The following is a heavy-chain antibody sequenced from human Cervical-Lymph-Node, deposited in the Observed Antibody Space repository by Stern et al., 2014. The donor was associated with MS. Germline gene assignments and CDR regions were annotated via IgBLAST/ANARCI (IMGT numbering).Heavy chain of an antibody. D-gene: IGHD2-21*02. CDR2: IKGDGSEK. J-gene: IGHJ4*02. CDR1: GFTFSSHW. V-gene: IGHV3-7*01. CDR3: AGDRRAMTVYY. Sequence: QLVQSGGGLVQPGGSLRLSCVASGFTFSSHWMSWVRQAPGQGLEWVANIKGDGSEKYYADSVRGRFTIARDNAKNSLYLQMNSLRDEDTALYYCAGDRRAMTVYYWGQGTLVTVSS.